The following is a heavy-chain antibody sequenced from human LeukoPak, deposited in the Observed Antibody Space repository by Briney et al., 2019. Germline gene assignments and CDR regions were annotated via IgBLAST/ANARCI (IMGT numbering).Heavy chain of an antibody. CDR2: IYYSGST. J-gene: IGHJ4*02. CDR1: GGSISSYY. CDR3: ARDRSQTTWIDY. D-gene: IGHD4-17*01. V-gene: IGHV4-59*01. Sequence: SETLSLTCTVSGGSISSYYWSWIRQPPGKGLEWIEYIYYSGSTNYNPSLKSRVTISVDTSKNQFSLKLSSVTAADTAVYYCARDRSQTTWIDYWGQGTLVTVSS.